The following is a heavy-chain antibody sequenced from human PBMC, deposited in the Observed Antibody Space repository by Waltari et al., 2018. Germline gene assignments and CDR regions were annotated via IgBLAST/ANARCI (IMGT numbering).Heavy chain of an antibody. CDR2: SSISSSYI. J-gene: IGHJ3*02. Sequence: EVQLVASGGGLVKPGASLRPFRAASVFTFSSHRMNGVRPAPGKGPDWVSSSSISSSYIDYADSVKGRITISRDNAKNSLYLQMNSLRGEDTVVYYCARASATVTTREAFDICGQGTMVTISS. V-gene: IGHV3-21*01. D-gene: IGHD4-17*01. CDR1: VFTFSSHR. CDR3: ARASATVTTREAFDI.